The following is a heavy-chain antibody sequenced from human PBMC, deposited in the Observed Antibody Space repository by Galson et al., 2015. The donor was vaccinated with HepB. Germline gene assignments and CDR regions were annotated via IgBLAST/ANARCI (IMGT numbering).Heavy chain of an antibody. Sequence: SLRLSCAAPGFTFSSYSMIWVRQAPGKGLEWISYISSSGNTIYYADSVKGRFTIFRDNAKKSLFLQMNSLRDEDTAVYYCARSLYSWEFPGALIDYWGQGTLVTVSS. V-gene: IGHV3-48*02. J-gene: IGHJ4*02. CDR2: ISSSGNTI. D-gene: IGHD3-10*01. CDR1: GFTFSSYS. CDR3: ARSLYSWEFPGALIDY.